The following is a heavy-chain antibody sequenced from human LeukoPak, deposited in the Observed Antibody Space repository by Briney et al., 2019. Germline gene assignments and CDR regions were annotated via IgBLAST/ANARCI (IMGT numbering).Heavy chain of an antibody. Sequence: SETLSLTCTVSNDSISSGDYYWNWIRQPPGKGLEWIGYIFHRGGTSYDPSLKSRILFSVDTSQNQFSLKLNSVTAADTAVYYCVREILYCSGGSCYRGPFDNWGQGTLVTVSS. CDR2: IFHRGGT. D-gene: IGHD2-15*01. CDR1: NDSISSGDYY. J-gene: IGHJ4*02. V-gene: IGHV4-30-4*01. CDR3: VREILYCSGGSCYRGPFDN.